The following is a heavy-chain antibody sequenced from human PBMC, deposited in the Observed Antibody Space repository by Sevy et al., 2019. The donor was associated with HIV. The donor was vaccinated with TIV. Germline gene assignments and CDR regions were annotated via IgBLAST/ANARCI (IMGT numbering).Heavy chain of an antibody. CDR3: AKDDSSAMIGIGYFQH. D-gene: IGHD3-22*01. CDR1: GFTFDDYA. V-gene: IGHV3-9*01. J-gene: IGHJ1*01. Sequence: GGSLRLSCAASGFTFDDYAMHWVRQAPGKGLEWVSGISWNSGSIGYADSVKGRFTISRDNAKNSLYLQMNSLRAVDTALYYCAKDDSSAMIGIGYFQHWGQGTLVTVSS. CDR2: ISWNSGSI.